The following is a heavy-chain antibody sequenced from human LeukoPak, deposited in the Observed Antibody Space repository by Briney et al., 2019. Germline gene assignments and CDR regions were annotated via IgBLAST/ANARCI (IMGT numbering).Heavy chain of an antibody. CDR2: IYNSGST. J-gene: IGHJ4*02. Sequence: SETLSLTCTVSGGPLSAYCWTWIRQPPGKGLEWIGYIYNSGSTNYNPSLKSRVTISVDTSKNQFSLKFSSVTAADTALYWCARHNAPRRVGFDFWGQGILVTVSS. CDR3: ARHNAPRRVGFDF. D-gene: IGHD2-2*01. V-gene: IGHV4-59*08. CDR1: GGPLSAYC.